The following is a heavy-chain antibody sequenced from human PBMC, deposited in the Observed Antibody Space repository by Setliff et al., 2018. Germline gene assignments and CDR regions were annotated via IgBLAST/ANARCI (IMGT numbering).Heavy chain of an antibody. CDR1: GGPINSDRYY. Sequence: TLSLTCTVSGGPINSDRYYWGWIRQPPGKGLEWIGEIDQGGSTNYNPSLKSRVTISLDTSKNHFSLNLRSVTAADTAVYYCARLSPYNTGPPFDYWGQGTLVTVSS. CDR3: ARLSPYNTGPPFDY. CDR2: IDQGGST. V-gene: IGHV4-39*02. D-gene: IGHD2-8*02. J-gene: IGHJ4*02.